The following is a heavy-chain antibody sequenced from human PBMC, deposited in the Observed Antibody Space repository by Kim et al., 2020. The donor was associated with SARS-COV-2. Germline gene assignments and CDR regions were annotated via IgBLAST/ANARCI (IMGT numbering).Heavy chain of an antibody. J-gene: IGHJ2*01. CDR3: ARGYWYFDL. V-gene: IGHV3-74*01. CDR2: SDT. Sequence: SDTNYADSVKGRFTISRDNAKNTLYLQMNSLRAEDTAVYYCARGYWYFDLWGRGTLVTVSS.